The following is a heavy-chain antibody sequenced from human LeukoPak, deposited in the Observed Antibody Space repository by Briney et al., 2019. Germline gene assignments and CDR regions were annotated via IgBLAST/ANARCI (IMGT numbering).Heavy chain of an antibody. CDR1: GFTFSSYA. Sequence: PGGSLRLSCAASGFTFSSYAMHWVRQAPGKGLEWVAVISYDGSNKYYADSVKGRFTISRDNSKNTLYLQMNSLRAEDTAVYYCARRRNWNYSPSDYWGQGTLVTVSS. J-gene: IGHJ4*02. D-gene: IGHD1-7*01. V-gene: IGHV3-30-3*01. CDR3: ARRRNWNYSPSDY. CDR2: ISYDGSNK.